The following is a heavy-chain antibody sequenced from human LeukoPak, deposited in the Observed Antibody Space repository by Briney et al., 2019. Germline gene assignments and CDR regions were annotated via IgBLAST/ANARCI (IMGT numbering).Heavy chain of an antibody. CDR1: GFTFSSYE. J-gene: IGHJ4*02. D-gene: IGHD3-10*01. Sequence: PGGSLRLSCAASGFTFSSYEMNWVRQAPGKGLEWVPYISSSGSAIYYADSVKGRFTISRDNAKNSLYLQMNGLRAEDTAVYYCATDRGAAFDDWGQGTLVTVSS. V-gene: IGHV3-48*03. CDR3: ATDRGAAFDD. CDR2: ISSSGSAI.